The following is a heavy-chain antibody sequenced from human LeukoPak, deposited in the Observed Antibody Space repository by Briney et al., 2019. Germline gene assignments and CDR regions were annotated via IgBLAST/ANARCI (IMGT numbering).Heavy chain of an antibody. CDR1: GFTFSNNW. V-gene: IGHV3-7*01. D-gene: IGHD5-24*01. J-gene: IGHJ4*02. CDR2: IKQDGSET. Sequence: GGSLRLSCAASGFTFSNNWMNWVRQAPGKGLECLANIKQDGSETYYADSVKGRFTISRDNAKNSLYLQMNSLRAEDTAVYYCARETPRRGETRDGYRWGQGTLVTVSS. CDR3: ARETPRRGETRDGYR.